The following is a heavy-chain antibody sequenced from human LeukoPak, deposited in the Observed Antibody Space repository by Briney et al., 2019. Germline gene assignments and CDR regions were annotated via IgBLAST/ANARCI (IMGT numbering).Heavy chain of an antibody. CDR1: GGSFSGYY. Sequence: SETLSLTCAVYGGSFSGYYWSWIRQPPGKGLEWIGEINHSGGTNYNPSLKSRVTISVDTSKNQFSLKLSSVTAADTAVYYCARGEYSSSLDYWGQGTLVTVSS. CDR3: ARGEYSSSLDY. V-gene: IGHV4-34*01. D-gene: IGHD6-6*01. J-gene: IGHJ4*02. CDR2: INHSGGT.